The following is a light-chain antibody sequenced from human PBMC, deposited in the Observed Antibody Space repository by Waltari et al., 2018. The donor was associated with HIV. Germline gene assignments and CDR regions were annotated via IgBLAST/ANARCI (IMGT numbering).Light chain of an antibody. CDR3: MQSLETPQT. CDR1: QSLLHSNGYNY. V-gene: IGKV2-28*01. Sequence: DIVMTQSPLSVVTPGEPASISCRSSQSLLHSNGYNYLDWYLQKPGQPPQLLIYLGSNRASGVPDRFSGTGSGTSFILQISRVEAEDVWVYYCMQSLETPQTFGQGTKVEVK. CDR2: LGS. J-gene: IGKJ1*01.